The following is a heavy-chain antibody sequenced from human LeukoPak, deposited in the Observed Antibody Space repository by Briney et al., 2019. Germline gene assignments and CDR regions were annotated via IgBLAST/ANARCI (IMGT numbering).Heavy chain of an antibody. CDR3: AREEVKSFDN. CDR1: GFIFKDYW. CDR2: IKQDGSEK. Sequence: GGSLRLSCAASGFIFKDYWMIWVRQAPGKGLEWVANIKQDGSEKYYVDSVKGRFTISRDNAKNSLYLQMNTLRAEDTAMYYCAREEVKSFDNWGQGTLVTVSS. J-gene: IGHJ4*02. V-gene: IGHV3-7*03.